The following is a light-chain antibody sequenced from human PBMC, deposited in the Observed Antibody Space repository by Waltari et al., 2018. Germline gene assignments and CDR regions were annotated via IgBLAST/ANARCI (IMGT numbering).Light chain of an antibody. V-gene: IGLV2-23*01. CDR3: CSYAGSHVV. Sequence: QSALTQPASVSGSPGPSITISCTGTSSDVGSSNLVSWYQQHPGKAPKLMIYEGSKRPSGVSNRFSGSKSGNTASLTISGLQAEDEADYYCCSYAGSHVVFGGGTKLTVL. CDR2: EGS. J-gene: IGLJ2*01. CDR1: SSDVGSSNL.